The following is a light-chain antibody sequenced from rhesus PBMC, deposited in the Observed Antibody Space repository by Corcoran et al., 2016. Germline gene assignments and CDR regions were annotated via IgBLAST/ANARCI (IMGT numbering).Light chain of an antibody. CDR3: SSYASGGTFV. J-gene: IGLJ1*01. CDR2: GVS. CDR1: SSDIGGSNR. Sequence: QAAPTQSPSVSGSPGQSLTISCTGTSSDIGGSNRVSWYQQHPGKAPKLMIYGVSKRPSGVADRFSGSKSGNTASLTISGLQAEDEADYYCSSYASGGTFVFGAGTRLTVL. V-gene: IGLV2-13*03.